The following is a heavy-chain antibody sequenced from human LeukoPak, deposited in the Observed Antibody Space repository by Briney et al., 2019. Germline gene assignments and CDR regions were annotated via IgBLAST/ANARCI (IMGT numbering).Heavy chain of an antibody. CDR3: ARKGPKVTIFGVVNRKTYMDV. J-gene: IGHJ6*03. V-gene: IGHV4-34*01. CDR1: GGSFSGYY. Sequence: SETLSLTCAVYGGSFSGYYWSWIRQPPGKGLEWIGEINHSGSTNYNPSLKSRVTISVVTSKNQFSLKLGSVTAADTAVYYCARKGPKVTIFGVVNRKTYMDVWGKGTTVTVSS. CDR2: INHSGST. D-gene: IGHD3-3*01.